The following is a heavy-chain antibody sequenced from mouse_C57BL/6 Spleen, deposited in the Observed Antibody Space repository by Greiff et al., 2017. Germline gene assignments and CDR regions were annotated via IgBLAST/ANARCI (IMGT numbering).Heavy chain of an antibody. CDR2: IDPETGGT. Sequence: VQLQESGAELVRPGSSVTLSCKASGYTFTDYEMHWVKQTPVHGLEWIGAIDPETGGTAYNQKFKGKAILTANKASSTAYMELRSLPSEAAADYYCTRSGILREVFDYWGQGTTLTVSS. CDR3: TRSGILREVFDY. V-gene: IGHV1-15*01. CDR1: GYTFTDYE. D-gene: IGHD1-1*01. J-gene: IGHJ2*01.